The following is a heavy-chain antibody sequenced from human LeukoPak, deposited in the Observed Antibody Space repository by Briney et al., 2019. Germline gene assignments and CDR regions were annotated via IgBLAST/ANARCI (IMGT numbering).Heavy chain of an antibody. CDR2: ISSTSSTI. J-gene: IGHJ3*02. D-gene: IGHD6-13*01. CDR1: GFTFSDYT. Sequence: GGSLRLSCTASGFTFSDYTMNWVRQAPGKGLAWVSSISSTSSTIYYADSVKGRFTISRDNARNSLYLQMNSLRAEDTAVYYCAKDQQLEPLHNAFDIWGQGIMVTVSS. V-gene: IGHV3-48*01. CDR3: AKDQQLEPLHNAFDI.